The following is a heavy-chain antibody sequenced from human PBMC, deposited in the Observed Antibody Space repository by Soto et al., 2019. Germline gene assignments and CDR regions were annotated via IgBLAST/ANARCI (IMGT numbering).Heavy chain of an antibody. CDR1: GFTFSSYA. Sequence: EVQLLESGGGLVQPGGSLRLSCAASGFTFSSYAMTWVRQAPGKGLEWVSAIVVSGGSTYYADSVKGRFTISRDNSKNTLYLQMNSLRAEDTAVYYCAIISRTEDSNLNWGQGTLVTVSS. CDR2: IVVSGGST. CDR3: AIISRTEDSNLN. V-gene: IGHV3-23*01. J-gene: IGHJ4*02. D-gene: IGHD1-1*01.